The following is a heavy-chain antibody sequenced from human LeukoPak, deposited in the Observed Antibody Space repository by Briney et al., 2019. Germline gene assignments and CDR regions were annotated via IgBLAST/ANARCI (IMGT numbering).Heavy chain of an antibody. V-gene: IGHV4-34*01. Sequence: SETLSLTCAVYGGSFSGYYWSWIRQPPGKGLEWIGEINHSGSTNYNPSLKSRVTISVDTSKNQFSLKLSSVTAADTAVYYCARRRRIAVAFNWFDPWGQGTLVTVSS. J-gene: IGHJ5*02. CDR2: INHSGST. CDR3: ARRRRIAVAFNWFDP. CDR1: GGSFSGYY. D-gene: IGHD6-19*01.